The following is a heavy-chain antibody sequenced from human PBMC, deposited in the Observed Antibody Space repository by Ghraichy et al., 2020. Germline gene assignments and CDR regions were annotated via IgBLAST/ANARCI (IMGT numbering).Heavy chain of an antibody. Sequence: GESLNISCAASGFTFNIYGVHWVRQAPGKGLEWVAVIWSDGVNKDYADSVKGRVTISRDNSKNTVYLQMNSLRVEDTAVYYCARDLYGNTLDYWGQGTLVTVSS. V-gene: IGHV3-33*01. CDR2: IWSDGVNK. CDR1: GFTFNIYG. D-gene: IGHD2-8*01. J-gene: IGHJ4*02. CDR3: ARDLYGNTLDY.